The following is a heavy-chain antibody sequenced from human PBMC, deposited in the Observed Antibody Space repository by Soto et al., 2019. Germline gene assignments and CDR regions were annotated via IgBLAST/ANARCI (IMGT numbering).Heavy chain of an antibody. D-gene: IGHD3-9*01. J-gene: IGHJ6*03. Sequence: QVQLVQSGAEVKKPGASVKVSCKASGYTFTSYDINWVRQATGQGLEWMGWMNPNSGNTGYAQKFQGRVTMTRNTSISTAYMELSSLRSEETAVYYCAREAPPNYDILTCDSLNYYYYYYMDVWGKGTTVTVSS. CDR1: GYTFTSYD. CDR3: AREAPPNYDILTCDSLNYYYYYYMDV. V-gene: IGHV1-8*01. CDR2: MNPNSGNT.